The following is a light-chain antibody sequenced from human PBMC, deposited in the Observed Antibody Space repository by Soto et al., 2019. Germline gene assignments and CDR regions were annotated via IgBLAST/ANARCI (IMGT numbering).Light chain of an antibody. J-gene: IGKJ4*01. V-gene: IGKV1-33*01. Sequence: DIQMTQSPSSLSASVGDRVTITCQASQAISNYLNWYQQKPGKAPKLLIYDVHNLEAGVPSRFSGSGSGTNFTFTISSLQPEDIATYYCQQYNNLLLSFGGGTKVDIK. CDR3: QQYNNLLLS. CDR2: DVH. CDR1: QAISNY.